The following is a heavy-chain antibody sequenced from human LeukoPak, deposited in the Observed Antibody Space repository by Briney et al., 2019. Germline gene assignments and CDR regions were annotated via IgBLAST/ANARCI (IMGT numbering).Heavy chain of an antibody. V-gene: IGHV4-34*01. D-gene: IGHD3-22*01. CDR1: GGSFSGYY. CDR3: ARGGYYQHNWFDP. J-gene: IGHJ5*02. Sequence: SETLSLTCAVYGGSFSGYYWGWIRQPPGKGLEWIGEINHSGSTNYNPSLKSRVTISVDTSKNQFSLKLSSVTAADTAVYYCARGGYYQHNWFDPWGQGTLVTVSS. CDR2: INHSGST.